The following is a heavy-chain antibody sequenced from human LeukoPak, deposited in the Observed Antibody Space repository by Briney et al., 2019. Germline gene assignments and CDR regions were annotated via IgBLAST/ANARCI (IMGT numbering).Heavy chain of an antibody. Sequence: GRSLRLSCAASGFTFSSYGMHWVRQAPGKGLEWVAVISYDGSNKYYADSVKGRFTVSRDNSKNTLYLQMNSLRAEDTAVYYCAKSGDNISCYVCGMDVWGQGTTVTVSS. CDR1: GFTFSSYG. CDR2: ISYDGSNK. V-gene: IGHV3-30*18. J-gene: IGHJ6*02. CDR3: AKSGDNISCYVCGMDV. D-gene: IGHD3-22*01.